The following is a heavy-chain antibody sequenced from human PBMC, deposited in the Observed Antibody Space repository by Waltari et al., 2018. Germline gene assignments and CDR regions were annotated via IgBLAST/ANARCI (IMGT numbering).Heavy chain of an antibody. V-gene: IGHV4-39*07. CDR2: IYYSGST. CDR3: ARDGGYYDSSGYGNWFDP. Sequence: QLQLQESGPGLVKPSETLSLTCTVSGGSISSSSYYWGWIRQPPGKGLEWIGSIYYSGSTYYNPSLKSRVTISVDTSKNQFSLKLSSVTAADTAVYYCARDGGYYDSSGYGNWFDPWGQGTLVTVSS. J-gene: IGHJ5*02. CDR1: GGSISSSSYY. D-gene: IGHD3-22*01.